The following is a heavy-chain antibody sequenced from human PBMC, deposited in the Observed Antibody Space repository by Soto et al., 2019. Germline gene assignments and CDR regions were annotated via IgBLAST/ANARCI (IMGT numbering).Heavy chain of an antibody. J-gene: IGHJ6*02. Sequence: QVQLVESGGGVVQPGRSLRLSCAASGFTFSSYGMHWVRQAPGKGLERVAVIWYDGSNKYYADSVKGRFTISRDNSKNTLYLQMNSLRAEDTAVYYCARGGYCSSTSCYRYYYYGMDVWGQGTTVTVSS. V-gene: IGHV3-33*01. CDR2: IWYDGSNK. D-gene: IGHD2-2*01. CDR1: GFTFSSYG. CDR3: ARGGYCSSTSCYRYYYYGMDV.